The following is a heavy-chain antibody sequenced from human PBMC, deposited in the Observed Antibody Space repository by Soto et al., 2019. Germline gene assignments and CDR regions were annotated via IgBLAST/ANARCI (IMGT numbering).Heavy chain of an antibody. CDR2: IYASGST. CDR1: GGSISGGVYY. J-gene: IGHJ2*01. CDR3: AREVIPLTTDWFFDL. D-gene: IGHD4-17*01. Sequence: QVQRQASGPGLVKPSESLSLTCTVSGGSISGGVYYWSWIRKPPGKGLEWIGYIYASGSTYYNPSLKSRATTSVDTSNNQFSLRLTSVTAADSAVYYCAREVIPLTTDWFFDLWGRGTLVTVSP. V-gene: IGHV4-30-4*01.